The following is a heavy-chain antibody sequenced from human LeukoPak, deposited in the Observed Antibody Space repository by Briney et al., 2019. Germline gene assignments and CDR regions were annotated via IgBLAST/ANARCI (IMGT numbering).Heavy chain of an antibody. CDR3: AKSEYSYGADAFDI. V-gene: IGHV4-59*01. Sequence: SETVSLTCTVSGGSISSYYWSWIRQPPGKGLEWVGYIYYSGSTNYNPSLKSRVTISVDTSKNQFPLKLSSVTAADTAVYYCAKSEYSYGADAFDIWGQGTMVTVSS. CDR2: IYYSGST. CDR1: GGSISSYY. D-gene: IGHD5-18*01. J-gene: IGHJ3*02.